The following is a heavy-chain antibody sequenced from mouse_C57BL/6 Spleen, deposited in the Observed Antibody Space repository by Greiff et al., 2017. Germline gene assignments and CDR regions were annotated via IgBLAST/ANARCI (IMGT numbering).Heavy chain of an antibody. CDR3: ARQGPYYYGAGGY. CDR1: GFTFSDYG. CDR2: ISSGSSTI. V-gene: IGHV5-17*01. Sequence: EVQLQESGGGLVKPGGSLKLSCAASGFTFSDYGMHWVRQAPEKGLEWVAYISSGSSTIYYADTVKGRFTISRDNAKNTLFLQMTSLRSEDTAMYYCARQGPYYYGAGGYWGQGTTLTVSS. D-gene: IGHD1-1*01. J-gene: IGHJ2*01.